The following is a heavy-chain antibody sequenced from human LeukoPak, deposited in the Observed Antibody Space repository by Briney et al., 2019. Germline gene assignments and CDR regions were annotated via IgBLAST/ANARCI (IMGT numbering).Heavy chain of an antibody. J-gene: IGHJ5*02. Sequence: SETLSLTCTVSGGSISSYYWSWIRQPPGKGLEWIGYIYYSGSTNYNSSLKSRVTISVDTSKNQFSLKLSSVIAADTAVYYCARVRDVVVTAIPPWFDPWGQGTLVTVSS. CDR1: GGSISSYY. CDR2: IYYSGST. V-gene: IGHV4-59*01. D-gene: IGHD2-21*02. CDR3: ARVRDVVVTAIPPWFDP.